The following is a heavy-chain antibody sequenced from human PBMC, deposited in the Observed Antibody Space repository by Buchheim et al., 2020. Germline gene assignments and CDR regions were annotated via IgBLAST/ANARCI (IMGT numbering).Heavy chain of an antibody. J-gene: IGHJ4*02. CDR3: AILRLGQFPE. Sequence: EVQSVESGGGLVQPGGSLRLSCAASGFIFANYAMTWVRQAPGKGLEWVAAISAGGGGTYYGDSLKGRFTVSRDNSKDTLFLQVNSLRGDDTAVYYCAILRLGQFPEWGQGTL. D-gene: IGHD3-16*01. V-gene: IGHV3-23*04. CDR2: ISAGGGGT. CDR1: GFIFANYA.